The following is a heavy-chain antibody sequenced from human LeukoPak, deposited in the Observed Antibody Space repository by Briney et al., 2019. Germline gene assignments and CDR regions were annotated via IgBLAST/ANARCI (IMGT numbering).Heavy chain of an antibody. J-gene: IGHJ4*02. V-gene: IGHV3-23*01. D-gene: IGHD1-1*01. CDR1: GFTFSSFV. CDR2: ITAGGSNT. CDR3: ATRGTSATKYFAD. Sequence: PGGSLRLSCGASGFTFSSFVMSWVRQTPGKGLEWVATITAGGSNTYYADSVKGRFTISRDNSKNTLHLQMNSLRAEDTAVYYCATRGTSATKYFADWGQGTLVSVSS.